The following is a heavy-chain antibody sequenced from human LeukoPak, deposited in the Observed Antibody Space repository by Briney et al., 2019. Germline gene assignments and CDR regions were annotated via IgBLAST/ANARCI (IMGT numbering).Heavy chain of an antibody. CDR3: ASPILGLGSGWYEYFQH. D-gene: IGHD6-19*01. V-gene: IGHV3-23*01. CDR2: ISGSGSRT. J-gene: IGHJ1*01. CDR1: GFTFSSYA. Sequence: PGGSLRLSCAASGFTFSSYATSWVRQAPGKGLEWVSSISGSGSRTYYADSVKGRFTISRDNSKNTLFLQMNSLRAEDTAVYYCASPILGLGSGWYEYFQHWGQGTLVTVSS.